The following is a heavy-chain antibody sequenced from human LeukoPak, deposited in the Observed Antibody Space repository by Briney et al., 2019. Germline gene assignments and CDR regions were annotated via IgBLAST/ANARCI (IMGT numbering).Heavy chain of an antibody. CDR1: GYTFTSYG. CDR3: ARHAVRGVIAENWFDP. D-gene: IGHD3-10*01. CDR2: ISAYNGNT. J-gene: IGHJ5*02. Sequence: ASVKVSCKASGYTFTSYGISWVRQAPGHGLEWMGWISAYNGNTNYAQKLQGRVTTTTDTSTRTAYMELRSLRSDDTAVYYCARHAVRGVIAENWFDPWGQGTLVTVSS. V-gene: IGHV1-18*01.